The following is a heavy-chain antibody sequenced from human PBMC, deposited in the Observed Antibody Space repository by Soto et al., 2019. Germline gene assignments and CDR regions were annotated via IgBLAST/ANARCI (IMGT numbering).Heavy chain of an antibody. J-gene: IGHJ4*02. D-gene: IGHD5-12*01. CDR3: ARDQGILATIAH. Sequence: SQTLSLTCVISGDSLFNNSAAWNWIRQSPSRGLEWLGRTYYRSRWYNHYAESVKSRITINPDTSKNQFSLHLKSVTPEDSAVYYCARDQGILATIAHWGQGTLVTAPQ. CDR1: GDSLFNNSAA. V-gene: IGHV6-1*01. CDR2: TYYRSRWYN.